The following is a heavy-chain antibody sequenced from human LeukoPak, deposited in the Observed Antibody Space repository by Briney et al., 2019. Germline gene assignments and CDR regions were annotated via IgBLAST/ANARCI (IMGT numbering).Heavy chain of an antibody. D-gene: IGHD6-6*01. Sequence: GESLRLSCAASGFTFDAYAMHWVRQAPGKGLEWVSGISWNGGGMGYAVSVKGRFTISRDNAKNSLYLQMNSLRDEDTALYYCAKDITGGRSSPYFDSWGQGTLVTVSS. J-gene: IGHJ4*02. V-gene: IGHV3-9*01. CDR3: AKDITGGRSSPYFDS. CDR2: ISWNGGGM. CDR1: GFTFDAYA.